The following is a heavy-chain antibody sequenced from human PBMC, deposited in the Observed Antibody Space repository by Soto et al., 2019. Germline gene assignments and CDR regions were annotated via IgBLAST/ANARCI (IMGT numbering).Heavy chain of an antibody. D-gene: IGHD4-17*01. CDR1: GFTFSSYA. Sequence: GGSLRLSCAGSGFTFSSYAMNWVRLAPGKGLEWVSSISADGGTTYSADSVKGRFTISRDNSKSTLYLQMNSLRVEDTAIYYCAKEHRPTYDFGEPFDSWGQGSLVTVSS. CDR2: ISADGGTT. V-gene: IGHV3-23*01. J-gene: IGHJ4*02. CDR3: AKEHRPTYDFGEPFDS.